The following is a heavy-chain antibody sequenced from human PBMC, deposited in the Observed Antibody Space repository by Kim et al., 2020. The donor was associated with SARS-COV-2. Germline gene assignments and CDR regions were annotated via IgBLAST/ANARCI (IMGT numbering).Heavy chain of an antibody. Sequence: SETLSLTCAVYGGSFSGYYWSWIRQPPGKGLEWIGEINHSGSTNYNPSLKSRVTISVDTSKNQFSLKLSSVTAADTAVYYCARRQLAAACTAQFDYWGQGTLVTVSS. J-gene: IGHJ4*02. CDR3: ARRQLAAACTAQFDY. D-gene: IGHD6-13*01. CDR1: GGSFSGYY. CDR2: INHSGST. V-gene: IGHV4-34*01.